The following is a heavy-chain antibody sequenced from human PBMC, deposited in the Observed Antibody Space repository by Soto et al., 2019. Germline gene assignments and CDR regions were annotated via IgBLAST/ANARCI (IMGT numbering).Heavy chain of an antibody. Sequence: QVQLQESGPGLVKPSETLSLTCTVSGGSVSSGSYYWSWIRQPPGKGLEWIGYIYYSGSTNYNPSLKSRVTISVDTSKNQFSLKLSSVTAADTAVYYCASEEGGDYYYGMDVWGQGTTVTVSS. CDR3: ASEEGGDYYYGMDV. V-gene: IGHV4-61*01. D-gene: IGHD3-16*01. CDR1: GGSVSSGSYY. CDR2: IYYSGST. J-gene: IGHJ6*02.